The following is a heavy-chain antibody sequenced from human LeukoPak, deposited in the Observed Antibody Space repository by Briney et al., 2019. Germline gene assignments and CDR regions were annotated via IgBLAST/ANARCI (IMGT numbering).Heavy chain of an antibody. V-gene: IGHV3-48*01. D-gene: IGHD6-13*01. CDR3: ARDPSSWYYYYMDV. J-gene: IGHJ6*03. CDR2: ISSSSTI. CDR1: GFTFSSYS. Sequence: PGGSLRLSCAASGFTFSSYSMNWVRQAPGKGLEWVSYISSSSTIYYADSVKGRFTISRDNAKNSLYLQMNSLGAEDTAVYYCARDPSSWYYYYMDVWGKGTTVTVSS.